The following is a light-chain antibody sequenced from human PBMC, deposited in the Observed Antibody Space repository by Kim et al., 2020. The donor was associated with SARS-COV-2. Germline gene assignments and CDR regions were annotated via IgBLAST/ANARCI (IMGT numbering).Light chain of an antibody. CDR2: AAS. V-gene: IGKV1-12*01. CDR1: QSISSW. J-gene: IGKJ3*01. Sequence: ASIGDSVIITCRASQSISSWLAWYQQKPGKAPKLLIYAASSLQSGVPSRFSGSGSGTDFTLTISSLQPEDFATYYCQQANSFPFTFGPGTKVDIK. CDR3: QQANSFPFT.